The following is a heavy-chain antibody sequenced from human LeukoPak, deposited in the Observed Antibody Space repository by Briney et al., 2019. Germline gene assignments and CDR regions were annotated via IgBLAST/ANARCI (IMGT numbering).Heavy chain of an antibody. CDR1: GGSISSYY. J-gene: IGHJ3*02. Sequence: SETLSLTCTVSGGSISSYYWSWIRQPPGKGLEWIGYIYYSGSTNYNPSLKSRVTISVDTSKNQFSLKLSSVTAADTAVYYCASPTHSVAGGAFDIWGQGTMVTVSS. CDR2: IYYSGST. D-gene: IGHD6-6*01. V-gene: IGHV4-59*12. CDR3: ASPTHSVAGGAFDI.